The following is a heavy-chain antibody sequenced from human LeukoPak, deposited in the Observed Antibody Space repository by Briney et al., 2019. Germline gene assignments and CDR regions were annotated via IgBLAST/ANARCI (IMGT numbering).Heavy chain of an antibody. V-gene: IGHV1-2*06. Sequence: ASVNVSRMAAGYIFTGYYMHWVRQAPGQGLEWMGRINPHGGGTNYAQKFQGRVTMTRDTSISTADMELRRLGSDATAVYYCARGKILPDYYYGMDDWGQGTAVTVSS. D-gene: IGHD3-3*01. CDR2: INPHGGGT. J-gene: IGHJ6*02. CDR1: GYIFTGYY. CDR3: ARGKILPDYYYGMDD.